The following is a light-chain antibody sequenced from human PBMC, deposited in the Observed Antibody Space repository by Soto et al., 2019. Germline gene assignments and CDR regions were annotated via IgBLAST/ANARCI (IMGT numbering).Light chain of an antibody. Sequence: DIQMTQSPSSLSASVGDRVTITCRASQNINYFLNWYQQKPGKAPKLLIYAASSLQSGVPSRFSGSGSGTDFTLTISSLQPEDFATYYCQQSYSTPPTFGQGTKVDI. CDR1: QNINYF. CDR2: AAS. CDR3: QQSYSTPPT. J-gene: IGKJ1*01. V-gene: IGKV1-39*01.